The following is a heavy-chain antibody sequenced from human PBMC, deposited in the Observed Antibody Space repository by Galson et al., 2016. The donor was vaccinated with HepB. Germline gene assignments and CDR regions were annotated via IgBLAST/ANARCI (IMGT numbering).Heavy chain of an antibody. CDR3: ARDGTETGTFSGAFY. CDR1: GFSFRVYA. Sequence: SLRLSCAGSGFSFRVYAMNWVRQAPGKGLEWVSYIDGGSHVMLYADSVKGGFTVSRDNAENSLFLQMNSLGSEDTGVYFCARDGTETGTFSGAFYWGQGTLVTVSS. CDR2: IDGGSHVM. V-gene: IGHV3-48*04. J-gene: IGHJ4*02. D-gene: IGHD7-27*01.